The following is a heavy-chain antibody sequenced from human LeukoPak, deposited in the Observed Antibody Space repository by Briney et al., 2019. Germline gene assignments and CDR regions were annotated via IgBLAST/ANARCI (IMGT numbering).Heavy chain of an antibody. Sequence: GGSLRLSCAASGFTFSSYGMHWVRQAPGKGLGWVAFIRYDGSNKYYADSVKGRFTISRDNSKNTLYLQMNSLRAEDTAVYYCAKAPTSRIVGAIYFDYWGQGTLVTVSS. CDR2: IRYDGSNK. V-gene: IGHV3-30*02. D-gene: IGHD1-26*01. CDR1: GFTFSSYG. CDR3: AKAPTSRIVGAIYFDY. J-gene: IGHJ4*02.